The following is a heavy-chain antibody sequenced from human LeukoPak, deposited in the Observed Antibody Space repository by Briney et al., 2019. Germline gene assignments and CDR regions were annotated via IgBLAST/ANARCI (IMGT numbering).Heavy chain of an antibody. Sequence: ASVKVSCKASGYTFTSYGISWVRQAPGQGLEWMGWISGYNGNTNYAQKFQGRVTMTRDTSISTAYMELSRLRSDDTAMYYCARDYSGSSGDYWGQGALVIVSS. D-gene: IGHD6-13*01. J-gene: IGHJ4*02. CDR2: ISGYNGNT. V-gene: IGHV1-18*01. CDR3: ARDYSGSSGDY. CDR1: GYTFTSYG.